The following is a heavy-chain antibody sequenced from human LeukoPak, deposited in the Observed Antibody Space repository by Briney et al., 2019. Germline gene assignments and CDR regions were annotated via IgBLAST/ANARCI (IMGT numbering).Heavy chain of an antibody. CDR2: IDPSDSET. Sequence: GQSLKISCKASGYSFTSYWIGWVRQMPGKGLEWMGIIDPSDSETRYTPSFQGQVTISVDKSLTTAYLQWNRLKASDTAIYYCARQTAMVRSGDYWGQGTLVTVSS. CDR1: GYSFTSYW. J-gene: IGHJ4*02. V-gene: IGHV5-51*01. CDR3: ARQTAMVRSGDY. D-gene: IGHD5-18*01.